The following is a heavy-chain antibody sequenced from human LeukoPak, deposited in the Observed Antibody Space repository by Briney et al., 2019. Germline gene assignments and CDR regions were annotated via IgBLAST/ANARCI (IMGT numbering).Heavy chain of an antibody. Sequence: SETLSLTCTVSGGSISSYYWSWIRQPPGKGLEWIGYIYYSGSINYNPSLKSRVTISVDTSKNQFSLKLSSVTAADTAVYYCARADGVTMVRGVFPWFDPWGQGTLVTVSS. CDR2: IYYSGSI. J-gene: IGHJ5*02. CDR1: GGSISSYY. V-gene: IGHV4-59*01. D-gene: IGHD3-10*01. CDR3: ARADGVTMVRGVFPWFDP.